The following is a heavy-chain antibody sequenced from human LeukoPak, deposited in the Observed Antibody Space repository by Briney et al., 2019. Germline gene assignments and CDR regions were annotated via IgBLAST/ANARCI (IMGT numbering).Heavy chain of an antibody. CDR2: IGTAGDT. V-gene: IGHV3-13*01. D-gene: IGHD6-19*01. J-gene: IGHJ4*02. CDR1: GFTFSSYD. Sequence: PGGSLRLSCAASGFTFSSYDMHWVRQATGKGLEWVSAIGTAGDTYYPGSVKGRFTISRENAKNSLYLQMNRLRAGDTAVYYCARGTYDSSGWYEGHFDYWGQGTLVTVSS. CDR3: ARGTYDSSGWYEGHFDY.